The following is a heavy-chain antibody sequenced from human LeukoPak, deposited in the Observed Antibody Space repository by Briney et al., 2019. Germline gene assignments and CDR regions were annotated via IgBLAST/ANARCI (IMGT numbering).Heavy chain of an antibody. CDR3: VKGGGYSYGTPDY. J-gene: IGHJ4*02. CDR1: GFTFSSYA. V-gene: IGHV3-64D*06. CDR2: ISSNGGST. D-gene: IGHD5-18*01. Sequence: QPGGSLRLSCSASGFTFSSYAMHWVRQAPGKGLEYVSAISSNGGSTYYADSVKGRFTISRDNSKNTLYLQMSSLRAEDTAVYYCVKGGGYSYGTPDYWGQGTLVTVSS.